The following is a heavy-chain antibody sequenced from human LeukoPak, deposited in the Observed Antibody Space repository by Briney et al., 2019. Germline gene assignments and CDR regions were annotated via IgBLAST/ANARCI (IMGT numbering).Heavy chain of an antibody. J-gene: IGHJ6*03. D-gene: IGHD6-6*01. CDR3: AKVGLAARPDDYYYYYYMDV. CDR2: ISWNSGSI. Sequence: GGSLRLSCAASGFTFDDYAMHWVRQAPGKGLEWVSGISWNSGSIGYADSVKGRFTISRDNAKKSLDLQMNSLRAEDTAVYYCAKVGLAARPDDYYYYYYMDVWGKGTTVTVSS. V-gene: IGHV3-9*01. CDR1: GFTFDDYA.